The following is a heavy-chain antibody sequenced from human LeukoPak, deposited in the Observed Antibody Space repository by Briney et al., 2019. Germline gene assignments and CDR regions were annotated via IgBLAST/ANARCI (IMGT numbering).Heavy chain of an antibody. Sequence: GGSLRLSCAASGFTFSSYEMNWVRQAPGKGLEWVSYISSSGSTIYYADSVKGRFTISRDNAKNSLYLQMNSLRAEDTAVYYCARDQETTAYYYYGMDVWGQGTTATVSS. CDR1: GFTFSSYE. CDR2: ISSSGSTI. J-gene: IGHJ6*02. CDR3: ARDQETTAYYYYGMDV. D-gene: IGHD1-1*01. V-gene: IGHV3-48*03.